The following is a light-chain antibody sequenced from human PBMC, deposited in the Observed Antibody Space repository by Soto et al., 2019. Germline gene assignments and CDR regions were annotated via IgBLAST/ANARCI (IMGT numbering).Light chain of an antibody. CDR3: QQYDDTPLT. Sequence: DIVMTQSPDSLPVSLGERVTINCRSSQSVLSSADKRNYLAWYQQKPRQPPKLLIYWASTRESGVPDRFSGSGSGTDYTRTISSLQAEDGAVYYCQQYDDTPLTFGQGTKLEIK. CDR2: WAS. CDR1: QSVLSSADKRNY. J-gene: IGKJ2*01. V-gene: IGKV4-1*01.